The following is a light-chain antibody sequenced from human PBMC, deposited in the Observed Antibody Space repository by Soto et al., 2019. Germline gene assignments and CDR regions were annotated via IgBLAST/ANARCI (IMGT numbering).Light chain of an antibody. J-gene: IGLJ1*01. CDR1: SSDVGGYNY. CDR3: SSYTSGTTLYV. V-gene: IGLV2-14*01. CDR2: ASS. Sequence: QSALTQPASVSGSPGQSITISCTGNSSDVGGYNYVSWYQHHAGKAPRLMIYASSNRPSGVSHRFSGSRSGNTASLTISGLQAEDEADYYCSSYTSGTTLYVFGTGTKLTVL.